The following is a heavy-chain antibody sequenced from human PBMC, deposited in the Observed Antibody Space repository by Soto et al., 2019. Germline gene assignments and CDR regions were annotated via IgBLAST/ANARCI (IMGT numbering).Heavy chain of an antibody. CDR1: GFTFSSYG. Sequence: GGSLRLSCAAPGFTFSSYGMHWVRQAPGKGLEWVAVIWYDGSNKYYADSVKGRFTISRDNSKNTLYLQMNSLRAEDTAVYYCAKSPGMYYYDSSGYYHYDYWGQGTLVTVSS. D-gene: IGHD3-22*01. CDR2: IWYDGSNK. J-gene: IGHJ4*02. V-gene: IGHV3-33*06. CDR3: AKSPGMYYYDSSGYYHYDY.